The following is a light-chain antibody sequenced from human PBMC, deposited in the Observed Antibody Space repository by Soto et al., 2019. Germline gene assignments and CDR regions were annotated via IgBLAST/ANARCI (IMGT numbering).Light chain of an antibody. CDR2: EAS. Sequence: IVITQSPATLSVSPGERATLSCRASQSVSSNLAWYQQKPGQPPRLLIYEASNRENGVPTRFSGSGSGTEFTLTITSLQSEDFAVYDGQQYNHWPPWTFGQGTKVDI. CDR3: QQYNHWPPWT. V-gene: IGKV3D-15*01. J-gene: IGKJ1*01. CDR1: QSVSSN.